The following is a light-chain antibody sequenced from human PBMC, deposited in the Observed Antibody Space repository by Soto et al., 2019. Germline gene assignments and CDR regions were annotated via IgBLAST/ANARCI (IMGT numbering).Light chain of an antibody. CDR1: SSDVGGYNY. CDR3: CSYTSSSTLV. J-gene: IGLJ3*02. V-gene: IGLV2-14*03. CDR2: DVS. Sequence: QSALTQPASVSESPGQSITISCTGTSSDVGGYNYVSWYQQHPGKAPKLIIYDVSNRPPGVSLRFSGSKSGDTASLTISGLQAEDEADYYCCSYTSSSTLVFGGGTKLTVL.